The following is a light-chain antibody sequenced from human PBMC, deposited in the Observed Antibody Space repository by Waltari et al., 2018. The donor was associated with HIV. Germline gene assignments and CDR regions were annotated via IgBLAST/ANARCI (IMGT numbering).Light chain of an antibody. CDR3: QQLHTYPLT. V-gene: IGKV1-9*01. CDR2: AAS. CDR1: RDIATY. J-gene: IGKJ5*01. Sequence: QLTQSPSFLSASVGDRVTINCRASRDIATYLVWYQQKPGKAPRLLIHAASTLQSGVPSRFSGSGSGTEFTLTISSLQPEDFATYSCQQLHTYPLTFAQGTRVEIE.